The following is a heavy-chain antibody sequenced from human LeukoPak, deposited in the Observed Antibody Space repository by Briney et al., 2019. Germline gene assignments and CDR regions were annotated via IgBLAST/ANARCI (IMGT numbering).Heavy chain of an antibody. Sequence: SETLSLTCAVSGYSITRGFSWGWIRQPPGKWLEWIAAISYDGSTDYKSTLQSRLTISRDTSKNEFSLRLTSVTATDTAVYYCMREGPVPGIDPWGQGTLVTVSS. CDR1: GYSITRGFS. J-gene: IGHJ5*02. CDR2: ISYDGST. V-gene: IGHV4-38-2*02. CDR3: MREGPVPGIDP.